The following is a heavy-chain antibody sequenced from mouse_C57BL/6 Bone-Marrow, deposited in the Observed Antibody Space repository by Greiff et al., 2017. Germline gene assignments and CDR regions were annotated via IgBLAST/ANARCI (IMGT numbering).Heavy chain of an antibody. CDR2: IRSKSSNYAT. D-gene: IGHD1-1*01. J-gene: IGHJ3*01. CDR3: VTAGSSYCFAY. V-gene: IGHV10-3*01. Sequence: EADGGLVQPKGSLKLSCAASGFTFNTYAMHWVRQAPGKGLEWVARIRSKSSNYATYYADAVKDRFTISSDDSQSMHYLQMNNLKTEDTAMYYCVTAGSSYCFAYWGQGTLVTVSA. CDR1: GFTFNTYA.